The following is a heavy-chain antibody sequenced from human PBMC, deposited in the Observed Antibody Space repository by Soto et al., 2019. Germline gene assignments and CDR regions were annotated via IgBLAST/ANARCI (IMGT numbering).Heavy chain of an antibody. V-gene: IGHV5-51*01. CDR1: GYSFTSYW. CDR3: ARLGGYCSITKCYGGGDY. Sequence: GSLKISCKGSGYSFTSYWIGWVRQMPGKGLEWMGIIYPGDSDTRYSPSFQGQVTISADKSISTAYLQWSSLKASDTAMYYCARLGGYCSITKCYGGGDYWGQGTLVTVSS. J-gene: IGHJ4*02. D-gene: IGHD2-2*01. CDR2: IYPGDSDT.